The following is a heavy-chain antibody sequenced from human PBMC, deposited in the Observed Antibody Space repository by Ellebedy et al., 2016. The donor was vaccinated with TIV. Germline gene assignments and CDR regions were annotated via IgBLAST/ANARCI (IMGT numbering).Heavy chain of an antibody. Sequence: AASVKVSCKASDYTFTHYGITWVRQAPGQGLEWVGWISAYNGDTNYAHKLQGRVTMTTDTSTSTAYIELRSLSSDDTAVYYCARATTVVTYYFDFWGQGTLVTVSS. J-gene: IGHJ4*02. D-gene: IGHD4-23*01. V-gene: IGHV1-18*01. CDR2: ISAYNGDT. CDR3: ARATTVVTYYFDF. CDR1: DYTFTHYG.